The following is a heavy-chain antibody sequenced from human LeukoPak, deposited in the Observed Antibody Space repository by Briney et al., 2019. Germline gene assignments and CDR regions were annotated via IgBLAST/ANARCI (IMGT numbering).Heavy chain of an antibody. V-gene: IGHV3-23*01. D-gene: IGHD3-9*01. J-gene: IGHJ4*02. CDR3: AKRTVVTGVSYYFDS. CDR2: ISGIGGGA. Sequence: PGGSLRLSCAASGFTFSSCAMSWVRQAPGKGLEWVSSISGIGGGAYYTDSVKGRFTISRDNSRNTLYLQMNSLRAEDTAVYYCAKRTVVTGVSYYFDSWGQGALVTVSS. CDR1: GFTFSSCA.